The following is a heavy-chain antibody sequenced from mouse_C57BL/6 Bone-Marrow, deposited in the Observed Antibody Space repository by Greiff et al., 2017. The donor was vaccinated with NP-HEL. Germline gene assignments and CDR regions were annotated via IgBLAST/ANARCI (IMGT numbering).Heavy chain of an antibody. J-gene: IGHJ2*01. V-gene: IGHV1-52*01. CDR3: ARGVIYYDYDHLDY. D-gene: IGHD2-4*01. Sequence: QVQLQQPGAELVRPGSSVKLSCKASGYTFTSYWMHWVKQRPIQGLEWIGNIDPSDSETHYNQKFKDKATLTVDKSSSTAYMQLSSLTSEDSAVYYCARGVIYYDYDHLDYWGQGTTLTVSS. CDR2: IDPSDSET. CDR1: GYTFTSYW.